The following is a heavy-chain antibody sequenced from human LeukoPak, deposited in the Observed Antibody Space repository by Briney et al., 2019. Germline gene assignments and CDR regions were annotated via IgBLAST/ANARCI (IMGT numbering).Heavy chain of an antibody. V-gene: IGHV4-39*01. Sequence: SETLSLTCTVSGGSISSSSYYWGWIRQPPGKGLEWIGSIYYSGSTYYNPSLKSRVTISVDTSKNQFSLKLSSVTAAGTAVYYCARREAVAGTYYYYMDVWGKGTTVTVSS. CDR1: GGSISSSSYY. CDR3: ARREAVAGTYYYYMDV. J-gene: IGHJ6*03. CDR2: IYYSGST. D-gene: IGHD6-19*01.